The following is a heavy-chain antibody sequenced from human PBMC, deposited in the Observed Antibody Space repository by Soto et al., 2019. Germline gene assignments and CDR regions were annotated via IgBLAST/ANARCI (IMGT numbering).Heavy chain of an antibody. D-gene: IGHD5-12*01. CDR2: IRSKAYGGTT. CDR1: GFTFGDYA. V-gene: IGHV3-49*03. J-gene: IGHJ6*02. Sequence: GGSLRLSCTASGFTFGDYAMSWFRQAPGKGLEWVGFIRSKAYGGTTEYAASVKGRFTISRDDSKSIAYLQMNSLKTEDTAVYYCTTDSHSGYDYKYYGMDVWGQGTTVTVSS. CDR3: TTDSHSGYDYKYYGMDV.